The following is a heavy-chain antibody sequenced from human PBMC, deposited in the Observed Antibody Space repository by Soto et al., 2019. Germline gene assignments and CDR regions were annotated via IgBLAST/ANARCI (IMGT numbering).Heavy chain of an antibody. J-gene: IGHJ3*01. CDR2: IYYRGST. CDR1: GGSISSSSYY. CDR3: ARDDYYAV. V-gene: IGHV4-39*07. Sequence: PSETLSLTCTVSGGSISSSSYYWDWIRQPPGKGLEWVGSIYYRGSTYYNPSLQSRVTISVDTSKNQFSLKLSSVTTADTAVYYCARDDYYAVWGQGTMVTGSS. D-gene: IGHD3-22*01.